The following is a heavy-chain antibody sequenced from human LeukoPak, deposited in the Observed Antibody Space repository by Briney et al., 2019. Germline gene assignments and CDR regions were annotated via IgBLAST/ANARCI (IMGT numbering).Heavy chain of an antibody. CDR3: AKGGSSSRWVYYYYGMDV. J-gene: IGHJ6*02. CDR2: ISYDGSNK. D-gene: IGHD6-13*01. Sequence: PGGSLRLSCAASGFTFSSYGMHWVRQAPGKGLEWVAVISYDGSNKYYAGSVKGRFTISRGNSKNTLYLQMNSLRAEDTALYYCAKGGSSSRWVYYYYGMDVWGQGTTVTVSS. CDR1: GFTFSSYG. V-gene: IGHV3-30*18.